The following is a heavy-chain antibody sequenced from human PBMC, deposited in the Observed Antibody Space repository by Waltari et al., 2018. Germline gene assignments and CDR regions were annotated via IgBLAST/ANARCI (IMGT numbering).Heavy chain of an antibody. D-gene: IGHD6-25*01. V-gene: IGHV2-5*05. CDR1: GFSLSTSGMG. J-gene: IGHJ6*03. CDR2: LDWDVNV. Sequence: QITLKESGPTLVQPTQTLTLTCTFSGFSLSTSGMGVSWIRQPPGRALEWLAVLDWDVNVRYGPSRKSRRTITKDPSKNQEVFTLTNVDPVDTATYYCAHSWFPRRIAALGPDYYLYYMDVWGTGTTVIVSS. CDR3: AHSWFPRRIAALGPDYYLYYMDV.